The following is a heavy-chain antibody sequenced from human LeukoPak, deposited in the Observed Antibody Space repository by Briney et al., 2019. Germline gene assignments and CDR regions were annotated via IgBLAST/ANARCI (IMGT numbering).Heavy chain of an antibody. D-gene: IGHD3-16*01. CDR3: ARGRWGSGWDFDY. Sequence: PGGSLRLSCAASGFTFSSYSMNWVRQAPGKGLEWVSSISSSSSYIYYADSVKGRFTISRANANNSPYLQMNSLIADEAAVYYCARGRWGSGWDFDYWGQGTLVTVSS. CDR2: ISSSSSYI. V-gene: IGHV3-21*01. CDR1: GFTFSSYS. J-gene: IGHJ4*02.